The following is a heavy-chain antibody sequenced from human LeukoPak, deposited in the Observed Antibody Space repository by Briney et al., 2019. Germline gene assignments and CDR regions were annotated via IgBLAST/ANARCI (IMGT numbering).Heavy chain of an antibody. D-gene: IGHD2-15*01. Sequence: GESLKISCKGSGYSFTSYWIGWVRQMPGKGLEWMGIIYPGDSDTRYSPSFQGQVTISADKSISTAFLQWSSLKASDTAMYYCARFVYCRGGSCYSGLDYWGQGTLVTVSS. V-gene: IGHV5-51*01. CDR1: GYSFTSYW. CDR2: IYPGDSDT. CDR3: ARFVYCRGGSCYSGLDY. J-gene: IGHJ4*02.